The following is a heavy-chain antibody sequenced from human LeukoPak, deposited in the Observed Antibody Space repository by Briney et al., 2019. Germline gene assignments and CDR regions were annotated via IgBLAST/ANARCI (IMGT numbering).Heavy chain of an antibody. CDR2: IKEDGSEK. V-gene: IGHV3-7*01. D-gene: IGHD1-26*01. CDR1: GFTFGDYA. Sequence: GGSLRLSCTASGFTFGDYAMSWVRQAPGRGLEWVANIKEDGSEKFYVDSVKGRFTISRDNAKNSLFLQMTSLRAEDTALYYCAPEVWELQGASDIWGQGTMVTVSS. CDR3: APEVWELQGASDI. J-gene: IGHJ3*02.